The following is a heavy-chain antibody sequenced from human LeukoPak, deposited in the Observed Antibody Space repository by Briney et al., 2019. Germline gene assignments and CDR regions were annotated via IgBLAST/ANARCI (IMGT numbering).Heavy chain of an antibody. Sequence: SETLSLTCTVSGYSISSGYYWGWIRQPPGKGLEWIGSIYHSGRTYYNPSLKSPVTISVDTPTNQFSLKLSSVTAAETSVFFCARLPDYGDYLFDYWGQGTLVTVSS. CDR2: IYHSGRT. V-gene: IGHV4-38-2*02. D-gene: IGHD4-17*01. J-gene: IGHJ4*02. CDR3: ARLPDYGDYLFDY. CDR1: GYSISSGYY.